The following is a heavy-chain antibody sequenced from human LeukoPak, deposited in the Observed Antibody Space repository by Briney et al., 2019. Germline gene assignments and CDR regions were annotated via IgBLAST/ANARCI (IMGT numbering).Heavy chain of an antibody. CDR1: GFTLSSHW. J-gene: IGHJ3*02. D-gene: IGHD1-14*01. V-gene: IGHV3-49*04. Sequence: GGSLRLSCEASGFTLSSHWMSWVRQAPGKGPEWVGFIRVKACGGTTEYAASVKGRFTISRDDSKSIAYLQMNSLKTEDTAVYYCTTDYNSRNHLDAFDIWGRGTLVTVSS. CDR3: TTDYNSRNHLDAFDI. CDR2: IRVKACGGTT.